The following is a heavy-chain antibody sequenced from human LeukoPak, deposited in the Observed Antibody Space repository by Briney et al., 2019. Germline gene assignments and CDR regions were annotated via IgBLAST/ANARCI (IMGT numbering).Heavy chain of an antibody. Sequence: LRASVKVSCKTSGYTFTTYSIHWVRQAPGQGLEWMAWINVGNGNTKYSQNFQGRLTITRDTSASTAYMELSSLRSEDTAVYYCARARIRYFDWSLDYWGQGTLVTVSS. CDR2: INVGNGNT. CDR3: ARARIRYFDWSLDY. D-gene: IGHD3-9*01. V-gene: IGHV1-3*01. CDR1: GYTFTTYS. J-gene: IGHJ4*02.